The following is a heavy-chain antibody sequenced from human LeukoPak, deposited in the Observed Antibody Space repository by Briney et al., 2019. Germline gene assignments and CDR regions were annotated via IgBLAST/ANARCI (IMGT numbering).Heavy chain of an antibody. D-gene: IGHD3-22*01. CDR1: GGSISSYY. CDR3: AREESYYDSSGYLN. Sequence: SETLSLTCTVSGGSISSYYWSWIRQPPGKGLEWIGYIYYSGSTNYNPSLKSRVTISVDTSKNQFSLKLSSVTAADTAVYYCAREESYYDSSGYLNWGQGTLVTVSS. V-gene: IGHV4-59*01. CDR2: IYYSGST. J-gene: IGHJ4*02.